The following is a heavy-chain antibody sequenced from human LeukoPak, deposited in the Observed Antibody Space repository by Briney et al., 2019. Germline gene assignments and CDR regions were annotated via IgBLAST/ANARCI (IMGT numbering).Heavy chain of an antibody. Sequence: PSETLSLTCAVSGYSISSGYYWGWIRQPPGKGLEWIGSIYHSGSTYYNPSLKSRVTISVDTSKNQFSLKLSSVTATDTAVYYCARLLGRWFDPWGQGTLVTVSS. CDR2: IYHSGST. CDR1: GYSISSGYY. V-gene: IGHV4-38-2*01. D-gene: IGHD7-27*01. J-gene: IGHJ5*02. CDR3: ARLLGRWFDP.